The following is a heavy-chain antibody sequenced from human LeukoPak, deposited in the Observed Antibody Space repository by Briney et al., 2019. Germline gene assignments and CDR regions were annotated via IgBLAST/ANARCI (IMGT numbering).Heavy chain of an antibody. V-gene: IGHV1-69*04. CDR1: GGTFSSYA. CDR2: IIPIFGIA. D-gene: IGHD3-22*01. J-gene: IGHJ3*02. CDR3: ARKYYYDSSGYSPHAFDI. Sequence: SVKVSCKASGGTFSSYAIIWVRQAPGQGLEWMRRIIPIFGIANYAQKFQGRVTITADKSTSTAYMELSSLRSEDTAVYYCARKYYYDSSGYSPHAFDIWGQGTMVTVSS.